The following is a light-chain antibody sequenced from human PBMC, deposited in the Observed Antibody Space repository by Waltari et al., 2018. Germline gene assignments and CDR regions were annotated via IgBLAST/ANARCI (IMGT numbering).Light chain of an antibody. J-gene: IGLJ1*01. CDR1: KLGDKY. Sequence: SYELTQPPSVSVSPGQTASITCSGDKLGDKYTSWYQQKPGQSLVLVIYHDSKRPSGIPERCSGSNAGNAATLTIRGTQAMDEADYYCQAWDSSTYVFGSGTTVTVL. V-gene: IGLV3-1*01. CDR3: QAWDSSTYV. CDR2: HDS.